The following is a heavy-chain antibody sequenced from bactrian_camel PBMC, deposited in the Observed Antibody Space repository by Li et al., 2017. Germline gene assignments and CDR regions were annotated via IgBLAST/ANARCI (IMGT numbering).Heavy chain of an antibody. CDR3: VRIPEGGGWYTFAY. CDR1: GFTFSSVY. J-gene: IGHJ4*01. V-gene: IGHV3S40*01. D-gene: IGHD6*01. CDR2: IDSGGSGT. Sequence: VQLVESGGGLVQPGGSLRLSCAASGFTFSSVYMCWVRQAPGKDLERVSEIDSGGSGTVYADSVKGRFPISRDTAKNTVYLQMNSLKPEDTAVYYCVRIPEGGGWYTFAYWGQGTQVTVS.